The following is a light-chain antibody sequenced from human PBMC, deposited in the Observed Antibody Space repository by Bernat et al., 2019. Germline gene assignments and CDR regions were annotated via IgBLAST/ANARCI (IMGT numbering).Light chain of an antibody. Sequence: EIVLTQSPATLSLSPGVRATLSCRASQSVNTYLAWYQQKSGQAPRLLIYDASTRATGIPARFSGGGSGTDFTLTISSLEPEDFAVYYCQQRTNWITFGQGTRLEIK. CDR2: DAS. V-gene: IGKV3-11*01. CDR3: QQRTNWIT. CDR1: QSVNTY. J-gene: IGKJ5*01.